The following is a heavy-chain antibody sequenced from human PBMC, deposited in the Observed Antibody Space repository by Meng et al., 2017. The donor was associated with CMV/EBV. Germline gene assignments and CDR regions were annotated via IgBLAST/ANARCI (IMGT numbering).Heavy chain of an antibody. Sequence: GGSLRLSCAAPGFTVSSNEMSWVRQAPGKGLEWVSSISGGSTYYADSRKGRFTISRDNSKNTLHLQMNSLRAGDTAVYCILSLELKSIAAAGGGWFDPWGQGTLVTVSS. J-gene: IGHJ5*02. D-gene: IGHD6-13*01. V-gene: IGHV3-38-3*01. CDR2: ISGGST. CDR3: LSLELKSIAAAGGGWFDP. CDR1: GFTVSSNE.